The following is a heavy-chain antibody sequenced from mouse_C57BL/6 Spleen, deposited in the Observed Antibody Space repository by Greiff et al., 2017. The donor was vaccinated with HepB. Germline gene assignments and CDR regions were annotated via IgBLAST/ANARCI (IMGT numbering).Heavy chain of an antibody. Sequence: EVQVVESGGDLVKPGGSLKLSCAASGFTFSSYGMSWVRQTPDKRLEWVATISSGGSYTYYPDSVKGRFTISRDNAKNTLYLQMSSLKSEDTAMYYCARRGSSYGYDGAWFAYWGQGTLVTVSA. CDR2: ISSGGSYT. J-gene: IGHJ3*01. CDR1: GFTFSSYG. V-gene: IGHV5-6*01. CDR3: ARRGSSYGYDGAWFAY. D-gene: IGHD2-2*01.